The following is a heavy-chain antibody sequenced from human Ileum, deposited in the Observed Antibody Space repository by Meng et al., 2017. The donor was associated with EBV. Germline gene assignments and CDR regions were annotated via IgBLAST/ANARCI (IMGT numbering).Heavy chain of an antibody. D-gene: IGHD2-2*02. CDR3: ARVNGDCFSTICYKGWFDP. CDR1: GGFFSSGNNY. CDR2: IYYSGRT. J-gene: IGHJ5*02. Sequence: QVAREESGAELGKLAHTLFLTWTVFGGFFSSGNNYWSWLRQPPGKGLEWIGYIYYSGRTYYNPSLESRVTMSVDTSKNQFSLNLNSVTAADTAVYYCARVNGDCFSTICYKGWFDPWGQGTLVTVSS. V-gene: IGHV4-30-4*01.